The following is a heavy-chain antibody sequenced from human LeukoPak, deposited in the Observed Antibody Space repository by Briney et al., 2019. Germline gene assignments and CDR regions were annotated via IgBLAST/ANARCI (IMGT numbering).Heavy chain of an antibody. Sequence: ASVKVSCKTSGYTFSSSYIHWVRQAPGQGLEWMGIINPSDDGTRYAQRFQGRVTMTRDTSTSTVYMELSSLRSEDTAIYYCVRDGNPMDVWGQGTTVTVPS. V-gene: IGHV1-46*01. J-gene: IGHJ6*02. D-gene: IGHD1-14*01. CDR3: VRDGNPMDV. CDR1: GYTFSSSY. CDR2: INPSDDGT.